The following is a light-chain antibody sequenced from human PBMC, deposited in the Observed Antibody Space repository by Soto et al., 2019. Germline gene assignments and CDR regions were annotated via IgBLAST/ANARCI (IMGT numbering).Light chain of an antibody. J-gene: IGKJ1*01. CDR3: QHYNSYPWT. CDR2: KAS. Sequence: DIQMTQSPSTLSASVGDRVTITCRASQSISTWLAWYQQKAGKAPKLLIYKASSLESGVPSRFSGSGSGTEFTLTISSLQPDDFATYYCQHYNSYPWTFGQGTKVDI. V-gene: IGKV1-5*03. CDR1: QSISTW.